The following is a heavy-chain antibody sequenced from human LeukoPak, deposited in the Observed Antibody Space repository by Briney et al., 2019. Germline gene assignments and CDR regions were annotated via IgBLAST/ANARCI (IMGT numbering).Heavy chain of an antibody. D-gene: IGHD3-16*02. CDR1: GFTFSSYA. J-gene: IGHJ4*02. CDR3: ARDITFGGVIVGRDFDY. V-gene: IGHV3-30-3*01. CDR2: ISYDGSNK. Sequence: GGSLRLSCAASGFTFSSYAMPWVRQAPGKGLEWVAVISYDGSNKYYADSVKGRFTISRDNSKNTLYLQMNSQRAEDTAVYYCARDITFGGVIVGRDFDYWGQGTLVTVSS.